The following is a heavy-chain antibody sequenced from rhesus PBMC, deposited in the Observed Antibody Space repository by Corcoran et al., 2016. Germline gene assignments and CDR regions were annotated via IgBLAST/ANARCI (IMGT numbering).Heavy chain of an antibody. CDR2: IAYGWSN. CDR1: GGSSSDSYY. Sequence: QVQLQESGPGLVKPSETLSLTCAVSGGSSSDSYYWNWIRQPPGKGRGWIGYIAYGWSNNYTPSLKSRVTISRDTSENQFSLKLSSVTAADTAVYYCARDRGGNDLFFEYWGQGVLVTVSS. V-gene: IGHV4-122*02. CDR3: ARDRGGNDLFFEY. D-gene: IGHD1-14*01. J-gene: IGHJ4*01.